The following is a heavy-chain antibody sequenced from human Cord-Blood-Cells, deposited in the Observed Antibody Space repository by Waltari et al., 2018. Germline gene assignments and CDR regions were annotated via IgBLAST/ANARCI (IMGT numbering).Heavy chain of an antibody. D-gene: IGHD3-3*01. Sequence: QVQLQQWGAGLLKPSETLSLTCAVYGGSFSGYYWSWIRQPPGKGLEWIGEINHSGNTNYNPSLKSRVTISVDTSKNQFSLKLSSVTAADTAVYYCARIYDFWSGYYEDYYYYMDVWGKGTTVTVSS. V-gene: IGHV4-34*01. CDR3: ARIYDFWSGYYEDYYYYMDV. J-gene: IGHJ6*03. CDR1: GGSFSGYY. CDR2: INHSGNT.